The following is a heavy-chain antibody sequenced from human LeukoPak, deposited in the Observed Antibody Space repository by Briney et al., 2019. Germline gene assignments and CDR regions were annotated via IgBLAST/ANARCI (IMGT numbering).Heavy chain of an antibody. D-gene: IGHD3-22*01. CDR1: GFTFSSYA. V-gene: IGHV3-30-3*01. J-gene: IGHJ6*02. Sequence: PGRSLRLSCAASGFTFSSYAMHWVRQAPGKGLEWVAVISYDGSNKYYADSVKGRFTISRDNSKNTLYLQMNSLRAEDTAVYYCARDRCNDSSGYPYYYYGMDVWGQGTTVTVSS. CDR2: ISYDGSNK. CDR3: ARDRCNDSSGYPYYYYGMDV.